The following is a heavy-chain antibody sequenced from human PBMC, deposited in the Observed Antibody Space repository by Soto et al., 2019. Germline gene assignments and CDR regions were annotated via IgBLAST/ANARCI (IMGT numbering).Heavy chain of an antibody. Sequence: QVQLVQSGAEVKKPGSSVKVSCKASGGTFSSYAISWVRQAPGQGLEWMGGIIPIFGTANYAQKFQGRVTITADKSTSTAYMELSSLRSEDTAVYYCARASKSSSWSYYYYYGMDVWGQGTTVTVSS. J-gene: IGHJ6*02. CDR2: IIPIFGTA. V-gene: IGHV1-69*06. CDR1: GGTFSSYA. CDR3: ARASKSSSWSYYYYYGMDV. D-gene: IGHD6-13*01.